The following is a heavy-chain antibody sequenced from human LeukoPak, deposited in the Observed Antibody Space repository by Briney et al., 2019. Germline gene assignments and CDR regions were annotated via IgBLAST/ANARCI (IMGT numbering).Heavy chain of an antibody. D-gene: IGHD2-21*01. Sequence: PGGSQRLSCATSGFNFSDSRMTWVRQAPGKGLQWVANINRDGTEKHFLHSVEGRFTISRDNAKKSLYLQMSSLRPQDTAVYFCVRGDWYFESWGESPLDTVSS. V-gene: IGHV3-7*04. J-gene: IGHJ4*02. CDR2: INRDGTEK. CDR3: VRGDWYFES. CDR1: GFNFSDSR.